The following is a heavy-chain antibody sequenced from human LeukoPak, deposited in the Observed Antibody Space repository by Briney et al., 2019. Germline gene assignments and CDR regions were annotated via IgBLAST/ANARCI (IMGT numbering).Heavy chain of an antibody. V-gene: IGHV3-15*07. Sequence: GGSLRLSCAASSFTFSNAWMNWVRQAPGKGLEWVGRIKSETDGGTTDYAAPVKGRFTISRDDSKNTLYLQMNSLKTEDTAVYYCSTTYYYDSSEGYWGQGTLVTVSS. D-gene: IGHD3-22*01. J-gene: IGHJ4*02. CDR3: STTYYYDSSEGY. CDR1: SFTFSNAW. CDR2: IKSETDGGTT.